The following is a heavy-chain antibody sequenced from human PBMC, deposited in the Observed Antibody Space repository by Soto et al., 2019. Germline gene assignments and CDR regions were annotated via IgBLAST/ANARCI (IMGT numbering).Heavy chain of an antibody. CDR2: INPNSGGT. CDR3: ARASTSITMVRGTPFDY. CDR1: GYTFTGYY. J-gene: IGHJ4*02. Sequence: QVQLVQSGAEVKKPGASVKVSCKASGYTFTGYYMHWVRQAPGQGLEWMGWINPNSGGTNYAQKFQVRVTMTRDTSISTAYMELSRLRSDDTAVYYCARASTSITMVRGTPFDYWGQGTLVTVSS. V-gene: IGHV1-2*02. D-gene: IGHD3-10*01.